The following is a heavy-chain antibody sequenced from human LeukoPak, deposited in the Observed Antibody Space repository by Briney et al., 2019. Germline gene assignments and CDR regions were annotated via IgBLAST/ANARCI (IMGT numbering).Heavy chain of an antibody. CDR2: ISYDGNNK. CDR1: GFTFSSYA. V-gene: IGHV3-30*04. D-gene: IGHD2-2*01. Sequence: PGRSLRLSCAASGFTFSSYAMHWVRQAPGKGLEWVAVISYDGNNKYYADSVKGRFTISRDNSKNTLYLQMNSLRAEDTAVYYCARDDLVVVPAAKDYYYYGMDAWGKGTTVTVSS. CDR3: ARDDLVVVPAAKDYYYYGMDA. J-gene: IGHJ6*04.